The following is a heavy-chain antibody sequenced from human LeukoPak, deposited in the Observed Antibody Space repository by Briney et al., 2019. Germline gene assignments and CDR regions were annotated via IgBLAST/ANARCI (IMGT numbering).Heavy chain of an antibody. CDR2: ISSSGSTI. J-gene: IGHJ6*04. CDR1: GFTFDKAW. CDR3: AELGITMIGGV. D-gene: IGHD3-10*02. Sequence: GGSLRLSCAASGFTFDKAWMTWVRQAPGKGLEWVSYISSSGSTIYYADSVKGRFTISRDNAKNSLYLQMNSLRAEDTAVYYCAELGITMIGGVWGKGTTVTISS. V-gene: IGHV3-48*03.